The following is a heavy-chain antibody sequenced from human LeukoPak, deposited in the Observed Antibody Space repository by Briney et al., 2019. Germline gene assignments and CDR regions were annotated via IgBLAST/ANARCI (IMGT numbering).Heavy chain of an antibody. CDR2: IRSKANSYAT. Sequence: GGSLRLSCAASGFTFSGSAMHWVRQASGKGLEWVGRIRSKANSYATAYAASVKGRFPISRDDSKNTGYLQMNSLKTEDTAVYYCTVTMTVGDYWGQGTLVTVSS. CDR3: TVTMTVGDY. V-gene: IGHV3-73*01. J-gene: IGHJ4*02. CDR1: GFTFSGSA. D-gene: IGHD3-22*01.